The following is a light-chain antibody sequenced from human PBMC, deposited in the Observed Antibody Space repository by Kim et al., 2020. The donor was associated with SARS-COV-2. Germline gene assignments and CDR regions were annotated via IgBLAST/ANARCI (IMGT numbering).Light chain of an antibody. CDR1: QSISSSY. Sequence: EIVLTQSPGTLSLSPGERATLSCRASQSISSSYLGWYQQKPGQAPRLLIYGASSRATGIPDRFSGSGSGTDFTLTISRLEPEDFAVYYCQHYGSAPYSFGQGTKREI. V-gene: IGKV3-20*01. J-gene: IGKJ2*03. CDR2: GAS. CDR3: QHYGSAPYS.